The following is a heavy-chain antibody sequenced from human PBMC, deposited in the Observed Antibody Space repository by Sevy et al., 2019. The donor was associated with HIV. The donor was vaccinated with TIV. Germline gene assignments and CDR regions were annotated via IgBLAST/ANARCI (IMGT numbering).Heavy chain of an antibody. CDR2: IKSKTDGGTT. CDR3: TTDTGISDYDFWSGRDDTFDN. V-gene: IGHV3-15*01. CDR1: GFTFSNAW. Sequence: GGSLRLSCAASGFTFSNAWMSWVRQAPGKALEWVGRIKSKTDGGTTDYAAPVKGRFTISTDESKNTLYLQMNSLKTEDTAVYYCTTDTGISDYDFWSGRDDTFDNWGQGTMVTFSS. D-gene: IGHD3-3*01. J-gene: IGHJ3*02.